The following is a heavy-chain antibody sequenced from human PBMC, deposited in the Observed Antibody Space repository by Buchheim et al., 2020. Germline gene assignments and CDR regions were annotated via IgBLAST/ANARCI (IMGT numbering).Heavy chain of an antibody. V-gene: IGHV3-23*01. Sequence: EVQLLDSGGGLVQPGGSLRLSCVASGFTFTTYAMSWVRQAPGKGLEWVSGISGSGGGTYYTDSVQGRFTFSRDNSDNTGYLQMNSLTVEDTAVYYCVKGWGANGGGDSWGQGTL. CDR3: VKGWGANGGGDS. D-gene: IGHD4-23*01. CDR2: ISGSGGGT. J-gene: IGHJ4*02. CDR1: GFTFTTYA.